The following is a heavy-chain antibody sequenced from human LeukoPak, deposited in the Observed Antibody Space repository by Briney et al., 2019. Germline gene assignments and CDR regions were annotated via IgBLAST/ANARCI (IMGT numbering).Heavy chain of an antibody. D-gene: IGHD2-15*01. CDR2: ISGYNGNK. V-gene: IGHV1-18*01. CDR1: GYTFTSYG. J-gene: IGHJ4*02. Sequence: ASVKVSCKASGYTFTSYGISWVRQAPGQGLEWMGWISGYNGNKNYSQKLQDRVTITTDTSTSTAYMELRSLRSDDTAVYYCARVYSVVAATYFDYWGQGTLVTVSS. CDR3: ARVYSVVAATYFDY.